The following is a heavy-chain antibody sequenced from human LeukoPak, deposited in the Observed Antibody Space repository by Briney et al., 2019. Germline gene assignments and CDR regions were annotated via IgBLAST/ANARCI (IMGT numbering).Heavy chain of an antibody. CDR1: GFTFDDYA. J-gene: IGHJ4*02. D-gene: IGHD5-12*01. Sequence: GGSLRLSCAASGFTFDDYAMPWVRQAPGKGLEWVSGISWNSGSLGYADSVKGRFTISRDNVKNSLYLQMNSLRAEDMAVYYCAKDRTPLVATHFDYWGQGTLVTVSS. CDR3: AKDRTPLVATHFDY. V-gene: IGHV3-9*03. CDR2: ISWNSGSL.